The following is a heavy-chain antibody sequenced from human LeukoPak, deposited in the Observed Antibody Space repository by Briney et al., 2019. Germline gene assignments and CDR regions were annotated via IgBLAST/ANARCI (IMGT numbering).Heavy chain of an antibody. CDR3: ARENWYYDY. J-gene: IGHJ4*02. CDR1: GYAFSPYY. Sequence: ASVKVSCKASGYAFSPYYIHWVRPAPGQGLEWMGWIYPDTGGTRYAQKFQGRVTLTKDTSITTLYMELSSLRSDDTAIYYCARENWYYDYWGQGTLVTVSS. V-gene: IGHV1-2*02. D-gene: IGHD1-1*01. CDR2: IYPDTGGT.